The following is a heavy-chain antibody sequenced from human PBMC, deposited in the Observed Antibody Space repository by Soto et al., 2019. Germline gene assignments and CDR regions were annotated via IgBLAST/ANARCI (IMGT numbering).Heavy chain of an antibody. CDR3: TRELPQYSSSGGDYYYYGMDV. V-gene: IGHV3-49*04. D-gene: IGHD6-6*01. CDR1: GFTFGDYA. Sequence: GGSLRLSCTASGFTFGDYAMSWVRQAPGKGLEWVGFIRSKAYGGTTEYAASVKGRFTISRDDSKSIAYLQMNSLKTEDTAVYYCTRELPQYSSSGGDYYYYGMDVWGQGTTVTVSS. CDR2: IRSKAYGGTT. J-gene: IGHJ6*02.